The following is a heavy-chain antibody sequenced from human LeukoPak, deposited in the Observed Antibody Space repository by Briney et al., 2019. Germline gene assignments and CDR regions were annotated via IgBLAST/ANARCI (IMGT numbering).Heavy chain of an antibody. J-gene: IGHJ3*02. Sequence: GASVKVSCKASGGTFNSYAISWVRQAPGQGPEWMGGIIPMSDTANYPQKFRGRLTITADIPTSTVYMELSSLRSEDMAVYYCAREDDTGRYMGDDAFDIWGQGTMVTVSS. CDR1: GGTFNSYA. CDR3: AREDDTGRYMGDDAFDI. V-gene: IGHV1-69*06. D-gene: IGHD1-26*01. CDR2: IIPMSDTA.